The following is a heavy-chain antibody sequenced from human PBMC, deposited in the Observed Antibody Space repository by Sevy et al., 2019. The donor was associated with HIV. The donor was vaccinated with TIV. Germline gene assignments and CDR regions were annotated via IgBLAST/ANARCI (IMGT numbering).Heavy chain of an antibody. D-gene: IGHD3-22*01. CDR3: AREANLHDSGGYHFAY. CDR1: GGSISSYY. J-gene: IGHJ4*02. Sequence: SETLSLTCTVSGGSISSYYWSWIRQPPGKGLEWIGYIYYSGSTNYNPSLKSRVTISVNTSKNQFTLKLSSVTVADTATYYCAREANLHDSGGYHFAYWGQGTLVTVSS. CDR2: IYYSGST. V-gene: IGHV4-59*01.